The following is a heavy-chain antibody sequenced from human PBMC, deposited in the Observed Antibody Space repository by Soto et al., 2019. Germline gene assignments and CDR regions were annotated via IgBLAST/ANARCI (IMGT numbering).Heavy chain of an antibody. J-gene: IGHJ4*02. CDR2: ISYDGSNK. CDR3: AKDQGGSWGDY. V-gene: IGHV3-30*18. D-gene: IGHD2-15*01. CDR1: GFTFSSYG. Sequence: QVQLVESGGGVVQPGRSLRLSCAASGFTFSSYGMHWVRQAPGKGLEWVAVISYDGSNKYYADSVKGRFTISRDNSKNTLYLQMNSLRAEDTAVYYCAKDQGGSWGDYWGQGTLVTVSS.